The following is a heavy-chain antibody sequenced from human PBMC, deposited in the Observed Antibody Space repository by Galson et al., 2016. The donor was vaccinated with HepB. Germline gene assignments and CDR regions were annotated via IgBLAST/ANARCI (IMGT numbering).Heavy chain of an antibody. V-gene: IGHV3-30*04. D-gene: IGHD2-8*02. J-gene: IGHJ5*02. Sequence: SLRLSCAASGFTFSSYDMHWVRQAPGKGLEWVALISVDGSDKYYADSVRGRFTISRDNSKSTLYLQMNSRRVDDTAVYYCACQAASGCGGWFDPGGQGTLVTVSS. CDR1: GFTFSSYD. CDR2: ISVDGSDK. CDR3: ACQAASGCGGWFDP.